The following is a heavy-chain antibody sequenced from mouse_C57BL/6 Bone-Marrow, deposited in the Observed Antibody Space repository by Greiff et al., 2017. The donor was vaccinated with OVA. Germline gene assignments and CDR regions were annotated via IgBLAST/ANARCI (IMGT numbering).Heavy chain of an antibody. CDR3: ARYYYGVDY. D-gene: IGHD1-1*01. CDR1: GYSFTGYY. J-gene: IGHJ2*01. CDR2: INPSTGGT. Sequence: EVQLQQSGPELVKPGASVKISCKASGYSFTGYYMNWVKQSPEKSLEWIGEINPSTGGTTYTQKFKAKATLTVDKSSSTAYMQLKSLTSEDSAVYYCARYYYGVDYWGQGTTLTVSS. V-gene: IGHV1-42*01.